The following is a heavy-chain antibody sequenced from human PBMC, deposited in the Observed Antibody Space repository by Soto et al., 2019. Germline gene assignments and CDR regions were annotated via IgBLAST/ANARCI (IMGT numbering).Heavy chain of an antibody. J-gene: IGHJ4*01. CDR2: IYWDDSK. D-gene: IGHD3-9*01. Sequence: QITLKESGPTLVRPTQTLTLTCAFSGFSLSTSGVGVGWIRQPPGKALEWLAVIYWDDSKHYSPSLRSRLTITKDTSKSQVVLTMTNMDPMDTGTYYCAHKGPDDWPLDCWGHGTLVTVSS. CDR1: GFSLSTSGVG. V-gene: IGHV2-5*02. CDR3: AHKGPDDWPLDC.